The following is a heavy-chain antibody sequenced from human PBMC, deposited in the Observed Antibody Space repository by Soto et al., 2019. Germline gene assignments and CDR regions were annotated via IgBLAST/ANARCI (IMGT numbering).Heavy chain of an antibody. CDR2: IIPLFGTA. J-gene: IGHJ3*01. CDR1: GGTFSSYA. V-gene: IGHV1-69*01. D-gene: IGHD5-18*01. CDR3: ARAIKTIQIWLYSVDV. Sequence: QLQLVQSGAEVKKPGSSVRVSCKASGGTFSSYAITWVRQAPGQGLEWMGGIIPLFGTANYAQRFQGRIRITADEYSITAHMEFSSLRSEDTAVYYCARAIKTIQIWLYSVDVWGPGKKVSGSS.